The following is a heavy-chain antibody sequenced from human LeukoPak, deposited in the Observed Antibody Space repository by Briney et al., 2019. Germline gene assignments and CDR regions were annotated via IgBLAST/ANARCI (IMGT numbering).Heavy chain of an antibody. J-gene: IGHJ6*03. Sequence: SVKVSCKASGGTFSSYAINWVRQAPGQGLEWMGGIIPIFGTANYAQKFQGRVTITADKSTSTAYMELSSLRSEDTAAYYCARGRFDYYDSSGYYRPREYYSYYYYMDVWGKGTTVTISS. D-gene: IGHD3-22*01. V-gene: IGHV1-69*06. CDR3: ARGRFDYYDSSGYYRPREYYSYYYYMDV. CDR2: IIPIFGTA. CDR1: GGTFSSYA.